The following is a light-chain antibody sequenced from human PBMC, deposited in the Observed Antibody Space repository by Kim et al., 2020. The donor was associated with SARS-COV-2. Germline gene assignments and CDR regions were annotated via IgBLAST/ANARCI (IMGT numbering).Light chain of an antibody. CDR1: QSVSSY. J-gene: IGKJ1*01. CDR3: QQRSNWPT. CDR2: DAS. V-gene: IGKV3-11*01. Sequence: SLSPGERATLSCRASQSVSSYLSWYHQKPGQAPRLLIYDASNRATGIPARFSGSGSGTDFTLTISSLEPEDFAVYYCQQRSNWPTFGQGTKVDIK.